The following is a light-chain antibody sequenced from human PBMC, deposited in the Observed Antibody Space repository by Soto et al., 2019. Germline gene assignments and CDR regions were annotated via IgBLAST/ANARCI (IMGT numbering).Light chain of an antibody. CDR2: GAS. CDR3: QQHGT. V-gene: IGKV3-15*01. Sequence: EIVMTQSPATLSVSPGERATLSCRASQSVSSNLAWYQQKPGQAPRLLIYGASTRATGIPARFSGSGPGTEFTLTISSLQSEDFAVYYCQQHGTFGQGTKVDIK. J-gene: IGKJ1*01. CDR1: QSVSSN.